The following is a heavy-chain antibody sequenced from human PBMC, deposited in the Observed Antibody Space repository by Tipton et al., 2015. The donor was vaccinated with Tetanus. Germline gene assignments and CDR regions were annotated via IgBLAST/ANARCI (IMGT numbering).Heavy chain of an antibody. V-gene: IGHV3-7*04. J-gene: IGHJ4*02. CDR1: GFTFSSHW. CDR2: IKPDGGEK. CDR3: ARALYGSGSHSDY. D-gene: IGHD3-10*01. Sequence: SLRLSCAASGFTFSSHWMSWVRQAPGKGLEWVANIKPDGGEKYYVDSVKGRFTISRDNIKNSLYLQMNYLRAEDTALYYCARALYGSGSHSDYWGLGTLVTVSS.